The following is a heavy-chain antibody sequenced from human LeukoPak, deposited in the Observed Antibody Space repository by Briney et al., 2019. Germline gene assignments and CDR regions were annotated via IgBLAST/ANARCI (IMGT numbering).Heavy chain of an antibody. CDR3: ARDPLYCSGGSRYGPSPSWFDP. D-gene: IGHD2-15*01. CDR2: IYYSGST. Sequence: SETLSLTCTVSGGSISSYYWSWIRQPPGKGLEWIGYIYYSGSTNYNPSLKSRVTISVDTSKNQFSLKLSSVTAADTAVYYCARDPLYCSGGSRYGPSPSWFDPWGQGTLVTVSS. J-gene: IGHJ5*02. V-gene: IGHV4-59*01. CDR1: GGSISSYY.